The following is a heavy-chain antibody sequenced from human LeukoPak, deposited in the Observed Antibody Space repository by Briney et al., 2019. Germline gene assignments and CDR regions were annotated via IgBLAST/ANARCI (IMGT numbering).Heavy chain of an antibody. D-gene: IGHD3-3*01. CDR3: ARGGYTNYDFWSGDPVVIRGVRAFDI. V-gene: IGHV1-46*01. J-gene: IGHJ3*02. Sequence: ASVKVSCKAFGYTFTSNYMHWVRQAPGQGPEWMGVISPSGGSTTYAQKFQGRVTLTRDMSTSTDYLELSSLRSEDTAVYYCARGGYTNYDFWSGDPVVIRGVRAFDIWGQGTMVTVSS. CDR1: GYTFTSNY. CDR2: ISPSGGST.